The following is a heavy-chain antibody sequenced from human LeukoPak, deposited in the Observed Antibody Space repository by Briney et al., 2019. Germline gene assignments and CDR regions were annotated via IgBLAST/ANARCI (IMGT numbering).Heavy chain of an antibody. Sequence: GESLKISCKGSGFSFTSYWIGWVRQMPGKGLEWMGIIYPGDSDTRYSPSFQGQVTISADKSISTAYLQWSSLKASDTAVYYCARHRIAAVFNYYYYMDVWGKGTTVTVS. D-gene: IGHD6-13*01. CDR3: ARHRIAAVFNYYYYMDV. J-gene: IGHJ6*03. CDR2: IYPGDSDT. CDR1: GFSFTSYW. V-gene: IGHV5-51*01.